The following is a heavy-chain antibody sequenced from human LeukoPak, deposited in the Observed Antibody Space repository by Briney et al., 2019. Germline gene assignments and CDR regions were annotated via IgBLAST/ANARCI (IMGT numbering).Heavy chain of an antibody. CDR2: IRYDGSNK. J-gene: IGHJ4*02. D-gene: IGHD3-22*01. Sequence: GGSLRLSCAASGFTFSSYGMHWVRQAPGKGLEWVAFIRYDGSNKYYADSVKGRFTISRDNSKNTLYLQMNSLRAEDTAVYYCAKGPRYYDSSGYLYYFDYWGQGTLVTVSS. CDR1: GFTFSSYG. V-gene: IGHV3-30*02. CDR3: AKGPRYYDSSGYLYYFDY.